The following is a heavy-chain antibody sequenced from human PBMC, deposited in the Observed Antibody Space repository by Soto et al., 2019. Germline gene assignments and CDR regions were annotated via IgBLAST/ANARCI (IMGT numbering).Heavy chain of an antibody. CDR2: ISHSGST. CDR3: ARGYESSRRYLPLLDY. CDR1: SGSFSGYY. J-gene: IGHJ4*02. D-gene: IGHD3-22*01. Sequence: QVQLQQWGAGLLKPSETLSLRCVVNSGSFSGYYWTWIRQTPGKGLEWIGEISHSGSTNYNPSLMSRVTMSADTSKNQVSLRLSSVTAADTALYFCARGYESSRRYLPLLDYWGQGTLVTVSS. V-gene: IGHV4-34*01.